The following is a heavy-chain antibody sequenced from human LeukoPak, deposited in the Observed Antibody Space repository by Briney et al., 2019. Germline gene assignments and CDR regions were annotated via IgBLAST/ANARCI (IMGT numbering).Heavy chain of an antibody. J-gene: IGHJ4*02. V-gene: IGHV4-59*01. CDR1: GGSISSYY. D-gene: IGHD5-12*01. CDR2: IYYSGST. Sequence: KPSETLSLTCTVSGGSISSYYWSWIRQPPGKGLEWIGYIYYSGSTNYNPSLKSRVTISVDTSKNQFSLKLSSATAADTAVYYCARAGRATIGGVDYWGQGTLVTVSS. CDR3: ARAGRATIGGVDY.